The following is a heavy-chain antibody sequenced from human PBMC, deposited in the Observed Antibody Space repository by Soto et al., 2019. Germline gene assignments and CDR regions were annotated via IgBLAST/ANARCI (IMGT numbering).Heavy chain of an antibody. CDR2: ISSSSSYI. D-gene: IGHD3-22*01. Sequence: GGSLRLSCAASGFTFSSYSMNWVRQAPGKGLEWVSSISSSSSYIYYADSVKGRFTIPRDNAKNSLYLQMNSLRAEDTAVYYCARDSGQGYYDAFDIWGQGTMVTVSS. CDR3: ARDSGQGYYDAFDI. V-gene: IGHV3-21*01. J-gene: IGHJ3*02. CDR1: GFTFSSYS.